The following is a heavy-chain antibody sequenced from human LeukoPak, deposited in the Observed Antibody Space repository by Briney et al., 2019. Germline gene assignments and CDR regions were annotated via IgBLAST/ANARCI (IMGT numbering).Heavy chain of an antibody. CDR1: GFTFSSYG. CDR2: IRYDGSNK. Sequence: PGGSLRLSCAASGFTFSSYGMHWVRQAPGKGLEWVAFIRYDGSNKYYADSVKGRFTISRDNSKNTLYLKMHRLRAEDTAVYYCATEYCTNGVCRRYYFAYWGQGTLVTVSS. V-gene: IGHV3-30*02. J-gene: IGHJ4*02. CDR3: ATEYCTNGVCRRYYFAY. D-gene: IGHD2-8*01.